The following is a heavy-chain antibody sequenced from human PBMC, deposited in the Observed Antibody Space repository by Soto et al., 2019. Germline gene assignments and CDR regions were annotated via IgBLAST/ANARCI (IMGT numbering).Heavy chain of an antibody. CDR2: IYPGDSDT. V-gene: IGHV5-51*03. D-gene: IGHD3-10*01. Sequence: GESMKISCQGSGYSFANYWIAWVRQMPGKGLDWVGVIYPGDSDTRYSPSFIGQVTISADKSISHVYLQLSSRKASDTAMYYCARNRLRQYYYGMDVWGQGTTVPVSS. J-gene: IGHJ6*02. CDR3: ARNRLRQYYYGMDV. CDR1: GYSFANYW.